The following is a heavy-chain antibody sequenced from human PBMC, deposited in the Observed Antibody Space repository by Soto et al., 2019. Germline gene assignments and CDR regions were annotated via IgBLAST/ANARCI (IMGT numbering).Heavy chain of an antibody. CDR1: GFTFRPYW. CDR2: INHDGTTT. V-gene: IGHV3-74*01. J-gene: IGHJ5*02. Sequence: LVQSGGGSVQPGGSLRLSCVGSGFTFRPYWMHWVRQRPGRGLEWVSLINHDGTTTIYADPVRGRFSISRDNDRSTVYLQMNSLTAEDTALFYCVRDISVFDGCFSRGWFDLWGQGTLVTVSS. CDR3: VRDISVFDGCFSRGWFDL. D-gene: IGHD3-9*01.